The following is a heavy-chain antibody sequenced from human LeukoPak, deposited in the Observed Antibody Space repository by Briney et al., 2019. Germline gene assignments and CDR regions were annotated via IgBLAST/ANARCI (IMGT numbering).Heavy chain of an antibody. CDR1: GGTFSSYA. D-gene: IGHD3-22*01. J-gene: IGHJ4*02. V-gene: IGHV1-69*13. Sequence: ASVKVSCKASGGTFSSYAISRVRQAPGQGLEWMGGIIPLIGTINYVQKFQGRVTITADESTSTAYMELSSLRSEDTAVYYCARTNYYDSSGYYQEDYFDYWGQGTLVTVSS. CDR3: ARTNYYDSSGYYQEDYFDY. CDR2: IIPLIGTI.